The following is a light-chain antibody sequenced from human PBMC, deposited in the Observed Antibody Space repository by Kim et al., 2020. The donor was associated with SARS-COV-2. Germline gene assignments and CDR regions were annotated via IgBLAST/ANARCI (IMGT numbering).Light chain of an antibody. CDR1: SSDVGGYNY. CDR2: DVS. J-gene: IGLJ2*01. Sequence: QSITISCTGTSSDVGGYNYVSWYQQHPGKAPKLMIYDVSKRPSGVSNRFSCSKSGNTASLTISGLQAEDEADYYCSSYTSSSTSVVFGGGTQLTVL. V-gene: IGLV2-14*04. CDR3: SSYTSSSTSVV.